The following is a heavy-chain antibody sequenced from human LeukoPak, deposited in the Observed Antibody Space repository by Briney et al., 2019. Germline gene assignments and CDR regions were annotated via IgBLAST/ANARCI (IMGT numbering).Heavy chain of an antibody. J-gene: IGHJ3*02. CDR3: AKGAALWKAGVPDAFDI. D-gene: IGHD3-3*01. V-gene: IGHV3-23*01. CDR1: GLTLRNYA. Sequence: PGGSLRLSCAASGLTLRNYAISWVRQAPGKGLEWVSAISGSGGSTYYADSVKGRFTISRDNSKNTLYLQMNSLRAEDTAVYYCAKGAALWKAGVPDAFDIWGQGTMVTVSS. CDR2: ISGSGGST.